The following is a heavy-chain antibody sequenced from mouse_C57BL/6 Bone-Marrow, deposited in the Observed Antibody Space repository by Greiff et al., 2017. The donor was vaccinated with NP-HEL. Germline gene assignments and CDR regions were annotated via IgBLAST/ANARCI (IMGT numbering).Heavy chain of an antibody. CDR1: GYTFTNYW. Sequence: VQLQQSGAELVRPGTSVKMSCKASGYTFTNYWIGWAKQRPGHGLEWIGDIYPGGGYPNYNEKFKGKATLTADKSSSTAYMQFSSLTSEDSAIYYCARKDYGYDWYFDVWGTGTTVTVSS. CDR3: ARKDYGYDWYFDV. D-gene: IGHD2-2*01. V-gene: IGHV1-63*01. CDR2: IYPGGGYP. J-gene: IGHJ1*03.